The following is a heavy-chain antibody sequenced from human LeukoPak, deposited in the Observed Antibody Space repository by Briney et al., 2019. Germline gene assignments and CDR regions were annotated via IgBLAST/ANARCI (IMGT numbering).Heavy chain of an antibody. Sequence: GGSLRLSCAASGFTISTNYMSWVRQAPGKGLEWVSVIHSGGSTYYADSVKGRFTISRDNAKNSLYLQMNSLRAEDTAVYYCARDFWSGYYRNWFDPWGQGTLVTVSS. D-gene: IGHD3-3*01. V-gene: IGHV3-53*01. CDR2: IHSGGST. J-gene: IGHJ5*02. CDR1: GFTISTNY. CDR3: ARDFWSGYYRNWFDP.